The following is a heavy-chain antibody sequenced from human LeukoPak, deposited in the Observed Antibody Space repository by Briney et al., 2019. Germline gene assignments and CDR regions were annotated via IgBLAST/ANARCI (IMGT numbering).Heavy chain of an antibody. Sequence: ASVKVSCKASGYTFTGYYMQWVRQAPGQGLEWMGWINPKSGGTNYAQKFQGRVTMTRDMSTSTVNMELSSLRSEDTAVYYCARAQGSYYHYYMDVWGKGTTVTVSS. CDR3: ARAQGSYYHYYMDV. V-gene: IGHV1-2*02. D-gene: IGHD1-26*01. CDR1: GYTFTGYY. CDR2: INPKSGGT. J-gene: IGHJ6*03.